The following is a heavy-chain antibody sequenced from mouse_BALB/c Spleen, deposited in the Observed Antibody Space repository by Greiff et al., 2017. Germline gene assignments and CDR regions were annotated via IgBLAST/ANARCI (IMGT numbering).Heavy chain of an antibody. CDR2: INPSNGGT. CDR1: GYTFTSYY. CDR3: TRRATTVYFDY. Sequence: QVQLQQSGAELVNPGASVKLSCKASGYTFTSYYMYWVKQRPGQGLEWIGEINPSNGGTNFNEKFKSKATLTVDKSSSTAYMQLSSLTSEDSAVYYCTRRATTVYFDYWGQGTTLTVSS. V-gene: IGHV1S81*02. J-gene: IGHJ2*01. D-gene: IGHD1-1*01.